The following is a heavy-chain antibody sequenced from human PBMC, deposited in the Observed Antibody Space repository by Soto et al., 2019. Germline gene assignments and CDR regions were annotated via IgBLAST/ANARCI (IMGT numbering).Heavy chain of an antibody. CDR1: GFTFSSYA. CDR3: ARGESTWPFDYYYHMDV. V-gene: IGHV3-64*01. Sequence: GGSLRLSCAASGFTFSSYAMHWVRQAPGKGLEYVSAISSNGGSTYYANSVKGRFTISRDNSKNTLYLQMGSLRAEDMAVYYCARGESTWPFDYYYHMDVWGKGTTVTVSS. CDR2: ISSNGGST. J-gene: IGHJ6*03.